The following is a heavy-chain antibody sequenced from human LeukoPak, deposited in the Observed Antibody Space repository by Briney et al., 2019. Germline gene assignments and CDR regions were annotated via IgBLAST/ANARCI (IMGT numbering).Heavy chain of an antibody. V-gene: IGHV3-23*01. D-gene: IGHD1-26*01. Sequence: GGSLRLSCAASGFTFSSYAMSWVRQAPGKGLEWVSSISGSDGTTYYADSVKGRFTISRDNSKNTVYLQMNSLRAEDTAVYYCARVLAGATYFDYWGQGTLVTVSS. CDR1: GFTFSSYA. CDR2: ISGSDGTT. CDR3: ARVLAGATYFDY. J-gene: IGHJ4*01.